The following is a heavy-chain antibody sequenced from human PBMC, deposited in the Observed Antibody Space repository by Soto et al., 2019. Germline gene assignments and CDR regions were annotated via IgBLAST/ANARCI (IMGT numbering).Heavy chain of an antibody. CDR3: AREYVNYYDSGGAFDI. V-gene: IGHV6-1*01. CDR1: GDSVSSNSSA. CDR2: TYYRSKWYN. Sequence: SQTLSLTFAISGDSVSSNSSAWNCISQSPSRGLEWLGRTYYRSKWYNDYAVSVKSRITINPDTSKNQFSLQLNSVTPEDTAVYYCAREYVNYYDSGGAFDIWGQGTMVTVSS. J-gene: IGHJ3*02. D-gene: IGHD3-10*01.